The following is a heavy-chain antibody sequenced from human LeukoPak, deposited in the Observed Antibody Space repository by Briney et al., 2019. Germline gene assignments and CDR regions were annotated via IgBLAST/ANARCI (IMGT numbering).Heavy chain of an antibody. V-gene: IGHV4-38-2*01. Sequence: PSETLSLTCAVSGYSISSGYYWGWIRQPPGKGLEWIGRIYRSGSTYYNPSLKSRVTISVDTSKNQFSLKLSSVTAADTAVYYCARLGDFWSGRGVYWGQGTLVTVSS. CDR3: ARLGDFWSGRGVY. J-gene: IGHJ4*02. CDR1: GYSISSGYY. CDR2: IYRSGST. D-gene: IGHD3-3*01.